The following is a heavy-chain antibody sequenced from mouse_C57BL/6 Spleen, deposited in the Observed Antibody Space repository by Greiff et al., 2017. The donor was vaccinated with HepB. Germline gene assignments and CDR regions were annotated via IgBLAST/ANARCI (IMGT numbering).Heavy chain of an antibody. V-gene: IGHV1-75*01. J-gene: IGHJ1*03. D-gene: IGHD1-1*01. CDR2: IFPGSGST. Sequence: VQGVESGPELVKPGASVKISCKASGYTFTDYYINWVKQRPGQGLEWIGWIFPGSGSTYYNEKFKGKATLTVDKSSSTAYMLLSSLTSEDSAVYFCARSYYYGSSWGYFDVWGTGTTVTVSS. CDR1: GYTFTDYY. CDR3: ARSYYYGSSWGYFDV.